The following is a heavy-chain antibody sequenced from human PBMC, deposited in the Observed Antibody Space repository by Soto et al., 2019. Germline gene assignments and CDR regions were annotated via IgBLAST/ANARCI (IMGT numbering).Heavy chain of an antibody. CDR1: GFTFSDYY. J-gene: IGHJ4*02. V-gene: IGHV3-11*01. CDR2: ISSSGSTI. CDR3: AGDSRYSSVWYSNNTPLFFDY. Sequence: QVQLVESGGGLVKPGGSLRLSCAASGFTFSDYYMSWIRQAPGKGLEWVSYISSSGSTIYYADSVKGRFTISRDNAKNSLYQQMNSLRAEDKAVYYCAGDSRYSSVWYSNNTPLFFDYWGQVTLVTVSS. D-gene: IGHD6-19*01.